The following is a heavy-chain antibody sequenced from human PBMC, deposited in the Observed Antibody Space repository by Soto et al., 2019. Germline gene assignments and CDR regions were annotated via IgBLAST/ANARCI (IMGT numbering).Heavy chain of an antibody. J-gene: IGHJ5*02. D-gene: IGHD5-12*01. CDR3: AKGDNLGPKTGYAFDP. V-gene: IGHV6-1*01. CDR2: TYFRSKWYN. CDR1: GDSVSSNTAS. Sequence: SQTLSLTCAVSGDSVSSNTASWDWIRQSPSRGLEWLGRTYFRSKWYNDYAVSVKSRIIINPDTSNNQFSLQLNSVTPEDTAVYFCAKGDNLGPKTGYAFDPWGQGIMVTVSS.